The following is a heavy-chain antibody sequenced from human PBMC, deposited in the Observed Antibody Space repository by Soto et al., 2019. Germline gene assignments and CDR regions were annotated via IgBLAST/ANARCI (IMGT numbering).Heavy chain of an antibody. J-gene: IGHJ4*02. Sequence: KSSETLSLTCTVSGGSISSGGYYWSWIRQHPGKGLEWIGYIYYSGSTYYNPSLKSRVTISVDTSKNQFSLKLSSVTAADTAVYYCVRDMGDGLRYSDYWGEGILVTVSS. V-gene: IGHV4-31*02. CDR3: VRDMGDGLRYSDY. CDR1: GGSISSGGYY. CDR2: IYYSGST. D-gene: IGHD1-26*01.